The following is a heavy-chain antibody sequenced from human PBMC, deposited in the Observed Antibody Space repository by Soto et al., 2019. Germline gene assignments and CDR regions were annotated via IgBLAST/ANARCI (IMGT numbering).Heavy chain of an antibody. Sequence: EVQLLESGGGLVQPGGSLRLSCAASGFTFSSYAMSWVRQAPGKGLEWVSAISGSGGSTYYADSVKGRFTISRDNSKNTLYLQMNSLRAEDTAVYYCAKVKVAVPAAIYYYYGMDVWGQGTTVTVSS. CDR1: GFTFSSYA. CDR3: AKVKVAVPAAIYYYYGMDV. J-gene: IGHJ6*02. CDR2: ISGSGGST. D-gene: IGHD2-2*01. V-gene: IGHV3-23*01.